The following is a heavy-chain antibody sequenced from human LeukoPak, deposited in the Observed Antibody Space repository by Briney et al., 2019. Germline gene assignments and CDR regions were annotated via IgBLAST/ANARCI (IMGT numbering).Heavy chain of an antibody. CDR2: IGGGGVTT. CDR3: AREGGGSGLWYYDL. CDR1: GFTFSSYS. D-gene: IGHD1-26*01. J-gene: IGHJ2*01. V-gene: IGHV3-64*02. Sequence: AGGSLRLSCAASGFTFSSYSMHWVRQAPGKGPEFVSVIGGGGVTTFYADSVKDRFTISRDNSKSTLYLEMGSLRAEDMAVYYCAREGGGSGLWYYDLWGRGTLVTVSS.